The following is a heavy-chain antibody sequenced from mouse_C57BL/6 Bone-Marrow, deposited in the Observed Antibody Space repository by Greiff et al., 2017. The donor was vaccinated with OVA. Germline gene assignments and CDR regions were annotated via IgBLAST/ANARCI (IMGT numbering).Heavy chain of an antibody. CDR3: ARSRDYGNDY. Sequence: EVQLVESGPGLVKPSQSLSLTCTVTGYSITSDYAWNWIRQFPGNKLEWMGYISYSGSTSYNPSLKSRISITRDTSKNQFFLQLNSVTTEDTATYYCARSRDYGNDYWGQGTTLTVSS. V-gene: IGHV3-2*02. D-gene: IGHD2-1*01. J-gene: IGHJ2*01. CDR2: ISYSGST. CDR1: GYSITSDYA.